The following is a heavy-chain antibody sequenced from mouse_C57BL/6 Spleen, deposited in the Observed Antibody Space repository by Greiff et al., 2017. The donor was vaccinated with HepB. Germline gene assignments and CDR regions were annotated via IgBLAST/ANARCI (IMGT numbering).Heavy chain of an antibody. CDR2: IRLKSDNYAT. J-gene: IGHJ1*03. Sequence: QSGGGLVQPGGSMKLSCVASGFTFSNYWMNWVRQSPEKGLEWVAQIRLKSDNYATHYAESVKGRFTISRDDSKSSVYLQMNNLRAEDTGIYYCTEGGYFDVWGTGTTVTVSS. CDR3: TEGGYFDV. CDR1: GFTFSNYW. V-gene: IGHV6-3*01.